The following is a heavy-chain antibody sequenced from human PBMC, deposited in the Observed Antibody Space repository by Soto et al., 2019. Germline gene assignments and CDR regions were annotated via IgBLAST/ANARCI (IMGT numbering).Heavy chain of an antibody. J-gene: IGHJ6*02. CDR2: IIPIFGTA. D-gene: IGHD6-13*01. V-gene: IGHV1-69*01. Sequence: QVQLVQSGAEVKKPGSSVKVSCKASGGTFSSYAISWVRQAPGQGLECMGVIIPIFGTANYAQKFQGRVTITADESTSTAYMELSSLRSEDTAVYYCARPIAASYYYYGMDVWGQGTTVTVSS. CDR3: ARPIAASYYYYGMDV. CDR1: GGTFSSYA.